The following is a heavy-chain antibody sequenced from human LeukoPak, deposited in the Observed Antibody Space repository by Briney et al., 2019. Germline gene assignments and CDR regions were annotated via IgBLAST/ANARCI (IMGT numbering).Heavy chain of an antibody. V-gene: IGHV3-7*01. Sequence: PGGSLRLSCAASGFTFSTNWMSWVRQAPGKGLEWVANIKPDGSDKYYVGSVEGRFTISRDNAKNSLYLQMNSLRADDTSIYYCARDPARFGCGYYPENWGPGTQVTVSS. CDR1: GFTFSTNW. J-gene: IGHJ4*02. CDR2: IKPDGSDK. D-gene: IGHD3-22*01. CDR3: ARDPARFGCGYYPEN.